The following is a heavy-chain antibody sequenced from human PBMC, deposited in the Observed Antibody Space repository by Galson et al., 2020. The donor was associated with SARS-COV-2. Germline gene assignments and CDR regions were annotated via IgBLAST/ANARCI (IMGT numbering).Heavy chain of an antibody. J-gene: IGHJ6*02. D-gene: IGHD6-19*01. CDR3: ARDQGIAVAGTPPGYYYYGMDV. CDR2: IYYSGST. Sequence: ETSETLSLTCTVSGGSISSGGYYWSWIRQHPGKGLEWIGYIYYSGSTYYNPSLKSRVTISVDTSKNQFSLKLSSVTAADTAVYYCARDQGIAVAGTPPGYYYYGMDVWGQGTTVTVSS. CDR1: GGSISSGGYY. V-gene: IGHV4-31*03.